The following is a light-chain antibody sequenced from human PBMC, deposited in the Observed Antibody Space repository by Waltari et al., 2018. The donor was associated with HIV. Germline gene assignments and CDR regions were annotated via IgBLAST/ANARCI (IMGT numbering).Light chain of an antibody. CDR3: QQGYNTPFT. V-gene: IGKV1-39*01. Sequence: DIRVTQSPSSLSASVGDRVTISCRASQNISYYLNWYQQKPGRAPNLLIFSASNLQDGVPSRFTGSGSGTDLTLTINSLQPEDFATYFCQQGYNTPFTFGPGTKVDVK. J-gene: IGKJ3*01. CDR2: SAS. CDR1: QNISYY.